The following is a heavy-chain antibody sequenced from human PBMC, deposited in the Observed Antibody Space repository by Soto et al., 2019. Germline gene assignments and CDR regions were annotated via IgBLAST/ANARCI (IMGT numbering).Heavy chain of an antibody. V-gene: IGHV3-23*01. D-gene: IGHD1-7*01. CDR2: ISGSGGST. CDR1: GFTFSSYA. J-gene: IGHJ4*02. CDR3: AKDHGGYNWNLFYFDY. Sequence: EVQLLESGGGLVQPGGSLRLSCAASGFTFSSYAMSWVRQAPGKGLEWVSAISGSGGSTYYADSVKGRFTISRDNSKNTLYLQMNSLRAEDTAVYYCAKDHGGYNWNLFYFDYWGQGTLVTVSS.